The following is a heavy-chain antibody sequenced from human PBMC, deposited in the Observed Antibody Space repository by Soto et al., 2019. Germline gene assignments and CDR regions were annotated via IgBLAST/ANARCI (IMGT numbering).Heavy chain of an antibody. CDR3: ARSGIAVAGTDY. Sequence: EVQLVESGGGLVKPGGSLRLSCAASGFTFSSYSMNWVRQAPGKGLEWVSSISSSSSYIYYADSVKGRFTISRDNAKNSLYLQMNSLRAEDTAVYYCARSGIAVAGTDYWGQGTLVTVSS. V-gene: IGHV3-21*01. J-gene: IGHJ4*02. CDR2: ISSSSSYI. D-gene: IGHD6-19*01. CDR1: GFTFSSYS.